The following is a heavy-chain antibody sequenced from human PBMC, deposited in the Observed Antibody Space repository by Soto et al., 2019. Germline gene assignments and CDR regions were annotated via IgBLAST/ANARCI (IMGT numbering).Heavy chain of an antibody. V-gene: IGHV5-51*01. CDR3: ARGGVSTRTFDY. D-gene: IGHD3-3*01. Sequence: PGESLKISCKGSGYNFAGYWIAWVRQMPGKGLELMGIIYPSDSDTRYRPSFQGQVTISADKSISSAYLQWSSLRASGTAMYYCARGGVSTRTFDYWGQGTPVPVSS. J-gene: IGHJ4*02. CDR1: GYNFAGYW. CDR2: IYPSDSDT.